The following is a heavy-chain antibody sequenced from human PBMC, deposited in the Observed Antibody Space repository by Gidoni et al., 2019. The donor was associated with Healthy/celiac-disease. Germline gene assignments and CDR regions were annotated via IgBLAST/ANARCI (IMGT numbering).Heavy chain of an antibody. CDR3: ARDQAWYSSSWYGAFDI. D-gene: IGHD6-13*01. Sequence: QVQLVESGGGVVKPGRSLRLSCAASGFPFSSYAMHWVRQAPGKGLEWVAVISYDGSNKYYADSVKGRFTISRDNSKNTLYLQMNSLRAEDTAVYYCARDQAWYSSSWYGAFDIWGQGTMVTVSS. CDR2: ISYDGSNK. V-gene: IGHV3-30-3*01. CDR1: GFPFSSYA. J-gene: IGHJ3*02.